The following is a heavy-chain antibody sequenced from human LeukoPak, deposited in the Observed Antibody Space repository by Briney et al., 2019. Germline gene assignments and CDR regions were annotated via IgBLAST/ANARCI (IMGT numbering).Heavy chain of an antibody. J-gene: IGHJ4*02. CDR1: GGSISSSSYY. Sequence: SETLSLTCTVSGGSISSSSYYWGWIRQPPGKGLEWIGSIYYSGSTYYNPSLKSRVTISVDTSKNQFSLKLSSVTAADTAVYYCARGIQTASYGSLDYWGQGTLVTVSS. D-gene: IGHD3-10*01. V-gene: IGHV4-39*07. CDR3: ARGIQTASYGSLDY. CDR2: IYYSGST.